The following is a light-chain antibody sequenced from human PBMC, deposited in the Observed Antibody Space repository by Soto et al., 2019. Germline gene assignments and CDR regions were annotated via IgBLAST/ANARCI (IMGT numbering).Light chain of an antibody. CDR2: GNH. J-gene: IGLJ2*01. V-gene: IGLV1-44*01. CDR1: RSNIGAGYD. CDR3: AAWDDSLNGLVV. Sequence: QSVLTQPPSVSGAPGQRVTISCTGSRSNIGAGYDVHWYQQVPGTAPKLLIYGNHKRPSGVSDRFSASKSGTSASLAISGLQSEDEADYYCAAWDDSLNGLVVFGGGTQLTVL.